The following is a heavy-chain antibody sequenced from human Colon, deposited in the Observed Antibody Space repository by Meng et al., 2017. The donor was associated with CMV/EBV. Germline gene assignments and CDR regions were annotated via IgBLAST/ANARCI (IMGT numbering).Heavy chain of an antibody. D-gene: IGHD3-3*01. CDR2: IIPKLGIV. CDR3: AREGRTIYGVTYYYYYYGLDV. V-gene: IGHV1-69*10. Sequence: SVKVSCKASGGTLSIYAINWVRQAPGQGLEWMGGIIPKLGIVNYAQRFQDRVTITADKSTDTVYMDLSSLRYGDTAVYYCAREGRTIYGVTYYYYYYGLDVWGQGTTVTVS. CDR1: GGTLSIYA. J-gene: IGHJ6*02.